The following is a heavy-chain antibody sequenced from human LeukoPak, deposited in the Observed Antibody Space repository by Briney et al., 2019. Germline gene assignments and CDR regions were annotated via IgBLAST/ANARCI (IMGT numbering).Heavy chain of an antibody. CDR3: ARLGDSSSWYLDY. J-gene: IGHJ4*02. CDR1: GGSIRSSSYY. Sequence: SETLSLTCTASGGSIRSSSYYWGWIRQPPGKGLEWIGSVYYSGSTYFNPSLKSRVTISVDTSKDQFSLNLSSVTAADTAVYYCARLGDSSSWYLDYWGQGTLVTVSS. V-gene: IGHV4-39*01. D-gene: IGHD6-13*01. CDR2: VYYSGST.